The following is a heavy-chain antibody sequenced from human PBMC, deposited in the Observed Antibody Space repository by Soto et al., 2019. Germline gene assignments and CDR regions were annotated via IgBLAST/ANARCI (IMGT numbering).Heavy chain of an antibody. J-gene: IGHJ4*02. CDR2: FSGGGDNS. D-gene: IGHD1-26*01. CDR1: GFTFSISA. CDR3: ARGERQMGRLDY. V-gene: IGHV3-23*01. Sequence: EVQLLESGGGLEQPGGSLRLSCAASGFTFSISAMSWVRQAPGKGLEWVSGFSGGGDNSYYADSVKGRFTISRDNSKNTLYLQMNSLRVEDTAVYFCARGERQMGRLDYWGQGTLVTVSS.